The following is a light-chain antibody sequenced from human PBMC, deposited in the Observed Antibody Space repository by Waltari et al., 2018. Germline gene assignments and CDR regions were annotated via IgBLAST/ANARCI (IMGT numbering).Light chain of an antibody. J-gene: IGKJ1*01. CDR2: GAS. CDR3: QQYGGLPPT. Sequence: IVLTQSPGTLSLSPGERATLSCRTSQSVSNNYLAWYQQRPGQAPRLLISGASTRATGIPDRFSGSGSGTDFTLTISGLEPEDFAVYYCQQYGGLPPTFGQGTRVEIK. V-gene: IGKV3-20*01. CDR1: QSVSNNY.